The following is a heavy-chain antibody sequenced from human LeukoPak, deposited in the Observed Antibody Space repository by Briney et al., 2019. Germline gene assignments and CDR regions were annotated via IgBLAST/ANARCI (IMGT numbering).Heavy chain of an antibody. D-gene: IGHD3-10*01. Sequence: GGSLRLSCAASGFTFSSYGMHWVRQAPGKGLEWVALISYDGSNEYYADSVKGRFTISRDNSMNTPHLQMNSLRAEDTAVYYCAKDEGYGSGSYYTRYDAFGIWGQGTMVAVSS. CDR1: GFTFSSYG. J-gene: IGHJ3*02. CDR2: ISYDGSNE. V-gene: IGHV3-30*18. CDR3: AKDEGYGSGSYYTRYDAFGI.